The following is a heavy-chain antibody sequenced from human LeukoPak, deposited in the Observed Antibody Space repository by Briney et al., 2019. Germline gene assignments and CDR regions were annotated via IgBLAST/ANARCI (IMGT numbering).Heavy chain of an antibody. J-gene: IGHJ4*02. Sequence: SETLSLTCAVYGGSFSGYYWSWIRQPPGKGLEWIGEINDSANTNYNPSLKSRATISVDTSKKQFSLQLNSVTAADTAMYYCARATAAAGSFIAINDYWGQGTLVTVSS. CDR2: INDSANT. CDR1: GGSFSGYY. CDR3: ARATAAAGSFIAINDY. V-gene: IGHV4-34*01. D-gene: IGHD6-13*01.